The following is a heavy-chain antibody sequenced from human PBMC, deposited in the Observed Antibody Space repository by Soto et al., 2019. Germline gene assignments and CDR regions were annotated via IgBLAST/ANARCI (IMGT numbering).Heavy chain of an antibody. CDR2: IYYYTGST. CDR3: ARHVSAPPSGYYYYYGMDV. J-gene: IGHJ6*02. D-gene: IGHD1-26*01. V-gene: IGHV4-39*01. Sequence: NPSETLSLTCTVSGGSISSSSYYWDWIRQPPGKGLEWIGSIYYYTGSTYYNPSLKSRVTISVDTSKNQFSLKLTSVTAADTAVYYCARHVSAPPSGYYYYYGMDVWGQGTTVTVSS. CDR1: GGSISSSSYY.